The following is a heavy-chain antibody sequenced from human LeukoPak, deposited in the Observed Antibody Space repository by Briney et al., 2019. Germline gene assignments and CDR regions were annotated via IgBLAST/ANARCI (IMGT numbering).Heavy chain of an antibody. Sequence: ASVKVSCKASGYTFTGYYMHWVRQAPGQGLEWMGRINPNSGGTNYAQKFQGRVTITRDTSASTAYMELSSLRSEDTAVYYCARVIGSYSWPLFDYWGQGTLVTVSS. CDR3: ARVIGSYSWPLFDY. CDR1: GYTFTGYY. D-gene: IGHD1-26*01. V-gene: IGHV1-2*06. J-gene: IGHJ4*02. CDR2: INPNSGGT.